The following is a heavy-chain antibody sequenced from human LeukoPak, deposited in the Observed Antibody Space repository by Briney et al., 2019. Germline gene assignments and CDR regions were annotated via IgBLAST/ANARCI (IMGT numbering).Heavy chain of an antibody. CDR3: ARRPTMARRYCSGGSCYPARTDAFDI. CDR1: GFTFSSYA. D-gene: IGHD2-15*01. V-gene: IGHV3-23*01. Sequence: PGGSLRLSCAASGFTFSSYAMSWVRQAPGKGLEWVSAISGSGGSTYYADSVKGRFTISRDNSKNTLYLQMNSLRAEDTAVYYCARRPTMARRYCSGGSCYPARTDAFDIWGQGTMVTVSS. CDR2: ISGSGGST. J-gene: IGHJ3*02.